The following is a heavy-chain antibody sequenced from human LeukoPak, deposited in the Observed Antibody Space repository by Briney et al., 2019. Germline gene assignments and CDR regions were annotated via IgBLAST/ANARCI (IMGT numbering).Heavy chain of an antibody. Sequence: GGSLRLSCAASGFTFSTYAMSWVRQAPGKGPEWVSAINTNSGSIYYTDSVKGRFTTSRDNSKNTLYLQMNDLRPEDTAVYSCAKQSPYGGRFGVDDDWGRGTLVTVSS. CDR2: INTNSGSI. V-gene: IGHV3-23*01. CDR3: AKQSPYGGRFGVDDD. D-gene: IGHD1-26*01. CDR1: GFTFSTYA. J-gene: IGHJ4*02.